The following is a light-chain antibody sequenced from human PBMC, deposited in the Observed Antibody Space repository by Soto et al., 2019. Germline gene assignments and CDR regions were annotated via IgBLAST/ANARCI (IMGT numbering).Light chain of an antibody. CDR3: AAWDDSLSGV. Sequence: QSVLTQPPSASGTPGQWVTISCSGSSSNIGRNYVYWYQQLPGTAPKLLIYRNNQRPSGVPDRFSGSKSGTSASLAISGLRYEDEDDYYCAAWDDSLSGVFGGGTKLTVL. CDR2: RNN. V-gene: IGLV1-47*01. CDR1: SSNIGRNY. J-gene: IGLJ3*02.